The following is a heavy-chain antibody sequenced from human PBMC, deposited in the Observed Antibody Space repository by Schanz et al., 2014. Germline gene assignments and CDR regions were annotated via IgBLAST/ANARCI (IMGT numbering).Heavy chain of an antibody. J-gene: IGHJ6*02. Sequence: QVQLVQSGAEVKKPGSSVKVSCKASRSTFSSYTISWVRQARGQGLEWVGRIISILGIANYAQNFQGRVTITADKSTSTAYMKLTSLRSEDTTVYYCARDGEEVVRGVIEGVNHYYYGMDVWGQGTTVTVSS. CDR1: RSTFSSYT. CDR3: ARDGEEVVRGVIEGVNHYYYGMDV. CDR2: IISILGIA. D-gene: IGHD3-10*01. V-gene: IGHV1-69*04.